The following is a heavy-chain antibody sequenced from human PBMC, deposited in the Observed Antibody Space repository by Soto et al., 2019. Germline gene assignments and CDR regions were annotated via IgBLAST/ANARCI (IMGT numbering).Heavy chain of an antibody. Sequence: LRLSCTASGFTFGDYAMSWVRQAPGKGLEWVGFIRSKAYGGTTEYAASVKGRFTISRDDSKSIAYLQMNSLKTEDTAVYYCTRVIDWNYIGSDYWGQGTLVTVSS. D-gene: IGHD1-7*01. J-gene: IGHJ4*02. CDR3: TRVIDWNYIGSDY. CDR2: IRSKAYGGTT. CDR1: GFTFGDYA. V-gene: IGHV3-49*04.